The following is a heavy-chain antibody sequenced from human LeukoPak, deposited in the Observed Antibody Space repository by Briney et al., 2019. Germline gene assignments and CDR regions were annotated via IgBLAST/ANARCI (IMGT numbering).Heavy chain of an antibody. CDR3: ARHPSSSWYPYYFDY. J-gene: IGHJ4*02. CDR1: GYSFTSYW. Sequence: GESLKISCKGSGYSFTSYWIGWVRQMPGKGLEWMGIIYPGDSDTRYSPSFQGQVTISADKSISTAYLQWSSLKASDTAMYYCARHPSSSWYPYYFDYWGQGTLVTVSS. CDR2: IYPGDSDT. V-gene: IGHV5-51*01. D-gene: IGHD6-13*01.